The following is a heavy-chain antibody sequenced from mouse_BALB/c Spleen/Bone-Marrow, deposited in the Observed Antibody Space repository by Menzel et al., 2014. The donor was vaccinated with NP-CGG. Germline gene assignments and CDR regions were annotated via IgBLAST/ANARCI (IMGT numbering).Heavy chain of an antibody. CDR3: AFGNYDFDY. CDR1: GYAFSSYW. J-gene: IGHJ2*01. Sequence: QVQLQQPGAELVRPGSSVKISCKASGYAFSSYWMNWVKQRPGQGLEWIGRIYPGDGDTNYSGKFKGKATLTADESSSTAYMQLSSLTSEDSAVYFCAFGNYDFDYWGQGTTLTVSS. D-gene: IGHD2-1*01. V-gene: IGHV1-80*01. CDR2: IYPGDGDT.